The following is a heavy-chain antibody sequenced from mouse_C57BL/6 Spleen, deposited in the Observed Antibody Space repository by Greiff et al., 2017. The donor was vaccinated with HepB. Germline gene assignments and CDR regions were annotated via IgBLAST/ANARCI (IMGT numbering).Heavy chain of an antibody. CDR3: ARYDDLYYYAMDY. Sequence: QVQLQQPGAELVRPGSSVKLSCKASGYTFTSYWMHWVKQRPIQGLEWIGNIDPSDSETHYNQKFKDKATLTVDKSSSTAYMQLSSLTSEDSAVYYCARYDDLYYYAMDYWGQGTSVTVSS. J-gene: IGHJ4*01. CDR2: IDPSDSET. V-gene: IGHV1-52*01. D-gene: IGHD2-12*01. CDR1: GYTFTSYW.